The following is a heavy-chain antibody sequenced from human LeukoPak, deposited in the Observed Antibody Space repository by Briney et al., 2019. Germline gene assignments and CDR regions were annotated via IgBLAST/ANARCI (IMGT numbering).Heavy chain of an antibody. J-gene: IGHJ4*02. CDR3: ARLNEGSSGYSVAYYFDY. CDR1: GYSFTSYW. CDR2: IYPGDSDT. Sequence: GESLKISCKGSGYSFTSYWIGWVRQMPGKGLEWMGIIYPGDSDTSYSPSFQGQVTISADKSISTAYLQWSSLKASDTAMYYCARLNEGSSGYSVAYYFDYWGQGTLVTVSS. D-gene: IGHD3-22*01. V-gene: IGHV5-51*01.